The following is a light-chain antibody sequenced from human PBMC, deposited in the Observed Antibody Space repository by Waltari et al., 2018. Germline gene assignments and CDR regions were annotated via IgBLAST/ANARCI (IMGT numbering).Light chain of an antibody. CDR3: QQVNNYPLT. CDR2: AAS. V-gene: IGKV1-9*01. J-gene: IGKJ4*01. CDR1: QGIRSY. Sequence: IQLTQSPSSLSASVGDRVTIPCRASQGIRSYLAWYQQKPEKAPKLLIYAASTLQSGVPSRFSGSGSGTDFTLTISSLQPEDFATYYCQQVNNYPLTFGGGTKVEIK.